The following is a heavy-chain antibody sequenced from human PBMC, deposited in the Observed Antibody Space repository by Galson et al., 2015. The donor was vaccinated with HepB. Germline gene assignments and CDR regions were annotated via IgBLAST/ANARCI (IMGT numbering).Heavy chain of an antibody. J-gene: IGHJ6*02. Sequence: SLRLSCAASGFTFSSYAMSWVRQAPGKGLEWVSAISGSGGSTYYADSVKGRFTISRDNSKNTLYLQMNSLRAEDTAVYYCANSVPYYYGMDVWGQGTTVTVSS. CDR2: ISGSGGST. CDR1: GFTFSSYA. CDR3: ANSVPYYYGMDV. V-gene: IGHV3-23*01. D-gene: IGHD3-10*01.